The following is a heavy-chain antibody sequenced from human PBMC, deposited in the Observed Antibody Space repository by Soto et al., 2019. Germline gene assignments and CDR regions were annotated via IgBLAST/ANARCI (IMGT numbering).Heavy chain of an antibody. CDR1: GFTFSSYW. CDR2: IKQDGSEK. CDR3: ARDHSVVAAAGNNYYYYMDV. D-gene: IGHD6-13*01. Sequence: GGSLRLSCAASGFTFSSYWMSWVRQAPGKGLEWVANIKQDGSEKYYVDSVKGRFTISRDNAKNSLYLQMNSLRAEDTAVYYCARDHSVVAAAGNNYYYYMDVWGKGTTVTVSS. V-gene: IGHV3-7*01. J-gene: IGHJ6*03.